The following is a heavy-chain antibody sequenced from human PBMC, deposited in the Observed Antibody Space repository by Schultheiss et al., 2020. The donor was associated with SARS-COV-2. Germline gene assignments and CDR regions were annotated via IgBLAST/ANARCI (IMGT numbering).Heavy chain of an antibody. CDR2: INWNGGST. Sequence: GESLKISCAASGFTFSDYYMSWIRQAPGKGLEWVSGINWNGGSTGYADSVKGRFTISRDNAKNSLYLQMNSLRAEDTALYYCARESKYDFWSGYQYYYYYMDVWGKGTTVTVSS. V-gene: IGHV3-20*04. CDR3: ARESKYDFWSGYQYYYYYMDV. J-gene: IGHJ6*03. D-gene: IGHD3-3*01. CDR1: GFTFSDYY.